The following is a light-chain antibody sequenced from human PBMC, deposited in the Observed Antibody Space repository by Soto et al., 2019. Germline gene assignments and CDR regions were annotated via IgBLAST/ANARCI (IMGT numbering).Light chain of an antibody. V-gene: IGKV3-20*01. Sequence: EIVLTQSPGTLSLSPGERATLSCRASQSVGGSYLAWFQQKPGQAPRLLIYVASTRATGVPARFSGSGSATDFSLTINRLEHEDFAVYYCQHYGSSPWTFGQGTKVEIK. J-gene: IGKJ1*01. CDR2: VAS. CDR1: QSVGGSY. CDR3: QHYGSSPWT.